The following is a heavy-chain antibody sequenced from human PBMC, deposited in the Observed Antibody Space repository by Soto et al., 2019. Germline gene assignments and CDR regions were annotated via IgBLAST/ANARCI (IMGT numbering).Heavy chain of an antibody. V-gene: IGHV3-30*18. Sequence: QVQLVESGGGVVQPGRSLRLSCAASGFTFSSYGMHWVRQAPGKGLEWVAVISYDGSNKYYADSVKGRFTISRDNSKNTLYLQMNSLRAEDTAVYYCAKGLPPNIVVVPAAMREGYYGMDVWGQGTTVTVSS. D-gene: IGHD2-2*01. J-gene: IGHJ6*02. CDR3: AKGLPPNIVVVPAAMREGYYGMDV. CDR1: GFTFSSYG. CDR2: ISYDGSNK.